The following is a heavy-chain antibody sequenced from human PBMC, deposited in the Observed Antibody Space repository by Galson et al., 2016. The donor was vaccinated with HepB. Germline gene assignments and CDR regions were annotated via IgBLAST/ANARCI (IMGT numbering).Heavy chain of an antibody. CDR1: GFTFRTYG. D-gene: IGHD3-10*01. V-gene: IGHV3-33*01. CDR3: ARDNKELGFDY. Sequence: SLRLSCAASGFTFRTYGMHWVRQAPGKGLEWVAIIWYDGSNKYYVDSAKGRFTVSRDNSKNTLYLQMNSLRAEDTAVYYCARDNKELGFDYWGQGTLVTVSS. J-gene: IGHJ4*02. CDR2: IWYDGSNK.